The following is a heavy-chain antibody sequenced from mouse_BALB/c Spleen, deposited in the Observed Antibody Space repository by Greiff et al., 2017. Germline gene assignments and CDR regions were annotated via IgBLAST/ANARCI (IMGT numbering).Heavy chain of an antibody. CDR1: GYTFTDYA. V-gene: IGHV1S137*01. CDR3: ARGAFSYYFDY. J-gene: IGHJ2*01. CDR2: ISTYYGDA. Sequence: QVQLQQSGAELVRPGVSVKISCKGSGYTFTDYAMHWVKQSHAKSLEWIGVISTYYGDASYNQKFKGKATMTVDKSSSTAYMELARLTSEDSAIYYCARGAFSYYFDYWGQGTTLTVSS.